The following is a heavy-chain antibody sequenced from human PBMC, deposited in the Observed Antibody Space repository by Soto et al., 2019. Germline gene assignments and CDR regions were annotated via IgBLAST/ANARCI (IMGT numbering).Heavy chain of an antibody. CDR2: TYYRSKWYN. CDR1: GYSVSSNTAA. Sequence: QTLSLTCAISGYSVSSNTAAWNLIRQSPSRGLEWLGRTYYRSKWYNDYAVSVKSRITINPDTSKNQFSLQLNSVTPEDTAVYYCATGNYYFDYWGQGTLVTVSS. J-gene: IGHJ4*02. V-gene: IGHV6-1*01. CDR3: ATGNYYFDY.